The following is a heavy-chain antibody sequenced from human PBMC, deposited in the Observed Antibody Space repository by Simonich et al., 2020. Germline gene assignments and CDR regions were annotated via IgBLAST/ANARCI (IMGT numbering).Heavy chain of an antibody. J-gene: IGHJ6*02. CDR3: ARVGYSNYYYYGMDV. CDR1: GYSLSSGFY. V-gene: IGHV4-38-2*01. CDR2: IYHRGST. D-gene: IGHD6-13*01. Sequence: QLQLQESCPGLVKPSETLSLTCAVSGYSLSSGFYWGWLRQPPGKGLEWIGSIYHRGSTYYNPSLKSRVTISVDTSKNQFSLKLSSVTAADTAVYYCARVGYSNYYYYGMDVWGQGTTVTVSS.